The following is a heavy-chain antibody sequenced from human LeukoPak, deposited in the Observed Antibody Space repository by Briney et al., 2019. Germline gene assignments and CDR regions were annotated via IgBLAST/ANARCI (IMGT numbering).Heavy chain of an antibody. CDR3: ATGSYSGSCSPIDN. CDR2: IRVPGGDT. V-gene: IGHV3-23*01. J-gene: IGHJ4*02. CDR1: GFTLRNYY. Sequence: GGSLRLSCAASGFTLRNYYMRWVRQAPGKGLERVSSIRVPGGDTYYADSVKGRLTISRDNSKNTLYLQMNSLRAEDTAVYYCATGSYSGSCSPIDNWGQGTLVTVSS. D-gene: IGHD1-26*01.